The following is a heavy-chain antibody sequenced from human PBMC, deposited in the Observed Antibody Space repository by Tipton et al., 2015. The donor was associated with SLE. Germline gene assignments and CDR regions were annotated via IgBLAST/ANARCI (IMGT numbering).Heavy chain of an antibody. V-gene: IGHV3-30*04. CDR2: ISYDGSNK. J-gene: IGHJ3*02. Sequence: SLRLSCAASGFTFSSYAMHWVRQAPGKGLEWVAVISYDGSNKYYADSVKGRFTISRDNSKNTLYLQMNSLRAEETAVYYCASRIAAAAYDAFDIWGQGTLVTVSS. CDR3: ASRIAAAAYDAFDI. CDR1: GFTFSSYA. D-gene: IGHD6-13*01.